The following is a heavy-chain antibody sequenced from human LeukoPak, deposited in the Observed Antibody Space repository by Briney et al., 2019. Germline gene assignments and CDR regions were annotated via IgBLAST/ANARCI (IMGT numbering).Heavy chain of an antibody. J-gene: IGHJ5*02. V-gene: IGHV1-18*01. CDR1: GCTFTSYG. CDR3: ARVFAFAAAGIDLGINWFDP. D-gene: IGHD6-13*01. Sequence: GASVKVSCKASGCTFTSYGISWVRQAPGQGLEWMGWISAYNGNTNYAQKFQGRVTMTTDTSTSTAYMELRSLRSDDTAVYYCARVFAFAAAGIDLGINWFDPWGQGTLVTVSS. CDR2: ISAYNGNT.